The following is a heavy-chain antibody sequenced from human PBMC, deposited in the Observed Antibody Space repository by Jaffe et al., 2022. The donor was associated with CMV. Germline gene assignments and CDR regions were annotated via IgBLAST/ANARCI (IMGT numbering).Heavy chain of an antibody. CDR3: ASSDYDFWKGSEYYYYYMDV. V-gene: IGHV1-69*09. J-gene: IGHJ6*03. CDR1: GGTFSSYA. Sequence: QVQLVQSGAEVKKPGSSVKVSCKASGGTFSSYAISWVRQAPGQGLEWMGRIIPILGIANYAQKFQGRVTITADKSTSTAYMELSSLRSEDTAVYYCASSDYDFWKGSEYYYYYMDVWGKGTTVTVSS. CDR2: IIPILGIA. D-gene: IGHD3-3*01.